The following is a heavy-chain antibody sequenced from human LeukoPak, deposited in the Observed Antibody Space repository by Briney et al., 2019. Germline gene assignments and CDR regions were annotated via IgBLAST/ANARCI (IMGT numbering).Heavy chain of an antibody. D-gene: IGHD3-22*01. J-gene: IGHJ4*02. CDR2: INPNSGGT. Sequence: ASVKVSCKASGYTFTGYYIHWVRQAPGQGLEWMGWINPNSGGTNYAQKFQGRVTMTRDTSISTAYMELSRLRSDDTAVYYCARDLGSSGYYRFDYWGQGTLVTVSS. CDR1: GYTFTGYY. V-gene: IGHV1-2*02. CDR3: ARDLGSSGYYRFDY.